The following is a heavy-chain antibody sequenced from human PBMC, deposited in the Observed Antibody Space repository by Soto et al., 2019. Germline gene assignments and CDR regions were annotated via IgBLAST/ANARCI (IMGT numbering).Heavy chain of an antibody. J-gene: IGHJ6*02. Sequence: SQTLSLTCAISGDSVSSNSAAWNWIRQSPSRGLEWLGRTYYRSKWYNDYAVSVKSRITINPDTSKNQFSLQLNSVTPEDTAVYYCARDHLAAAGTRGLGYYYGMDVWGQVTTVPVSS. D-gene: IGHD6-13*01. V-gene: IGHV6-1*01. CDR2: TYYRSKWYN. CDR3: ARDHLAAAGTRGLGYYYGMDV. CDR1: GDSVSSNSAA.